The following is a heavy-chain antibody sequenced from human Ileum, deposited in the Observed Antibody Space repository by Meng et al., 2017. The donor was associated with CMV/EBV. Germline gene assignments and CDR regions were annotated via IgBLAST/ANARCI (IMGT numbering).Heavy chain of an antibody. J-gene: IGHJ3*02. Sequence: GGSLRLSCAASGFTFTDYFMIWIRQAPGEGLQWISQISPSGNSLKYADSVRGRFTISRDNTKKSMFLEMNSLRADDTAVYYCAKELFTGSGAAVGIWGQGTRVTVSS. CDR1: GFTFTDYF. CDR2: ISPSGNSL. V-gene: IGHV3-11*01. D-gene: IGHD3-9*01. CDR3: AKELFTGSGAAVGI.